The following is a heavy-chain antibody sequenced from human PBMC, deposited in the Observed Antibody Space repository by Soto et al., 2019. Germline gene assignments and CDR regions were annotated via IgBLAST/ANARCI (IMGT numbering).Heavy chain of an antibody. D-gene: IGHD2-15*01. V-gene: IGHV1-69*13. J-gene: IGHJ6*02. CDR2: IIPIFGTA. Sequence: ASVKVSCKASGGTFSSYAISWVRQAPGQGLEWMGGIIPIFGTANYAQKFQGRVTITADESTSTAYMELSSLRSEDTAVYYCAGSGVVVVAEEDRVGGYYYYGMDVWGQGTTVTVSS. CDR1: GGTFSSYA. CDR3: AGSGVVVVAEEDRVGGYYYYGMDV.